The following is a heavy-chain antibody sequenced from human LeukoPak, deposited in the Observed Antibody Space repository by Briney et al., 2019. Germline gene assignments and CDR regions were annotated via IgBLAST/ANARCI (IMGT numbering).Heavy chain of an antibody. CDR3: ARGYRARYGSGSYRGYYFDY. V-gene: IGHV1-8*01. Sequence: ASVKVSCKASGYTFTSYDINWVRQATGQGLEWMGWMNPNSGNTGYAQKFQGRVTMTRNTSISTAYMELSSLRSEDTAVSYCARGYRARYGSGSYRGYYFDYWGQGTLVTVSS. CDR2: MNPNSGNT. D-gene: IGHD3-10*01. CDR1: GYTFTSYD. J-gene: IGHJ4*02.